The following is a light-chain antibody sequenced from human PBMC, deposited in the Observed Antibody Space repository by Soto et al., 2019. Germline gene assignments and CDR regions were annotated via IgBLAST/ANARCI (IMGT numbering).Light chain of an antibody. CDR2: STT. V-gene: IGLV7-43*01. CDR1: TGAVTSGNY. CDR3: VLASDGVLV. J-gene: IGLJ3*02. Sequence: QAVVTQDPSQTVSPGGTVTLTCASSTGAVTSGNYPSWFQQKPGHAPRGLIYSTTNKHSWTTVRFSGSLLGGKAALTLSGVQPEDEAEYHCVLASDGVLVFGGGTKLTVL.